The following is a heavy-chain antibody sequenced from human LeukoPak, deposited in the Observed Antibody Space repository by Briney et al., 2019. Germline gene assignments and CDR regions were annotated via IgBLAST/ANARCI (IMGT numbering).Heavy chain of an antibody. D-gene: IGHD1-26*01. J-gene: IGHJ4*02. V-gene: IGHV4-61*02. Sequence: SETLSLTCTVSGGSISSGSYYWSWIRQPAGKGLEWIGRIYTSGSTNYNPSLKSRVTISVDTSKNQLSLKLSSVTAADTAVYYCAREGIVGATAYWGQGTLVTVSS. CDR1: GGSISSGSYY. CDR2: IYTSGST. CDR3: AREGIVGATAY.